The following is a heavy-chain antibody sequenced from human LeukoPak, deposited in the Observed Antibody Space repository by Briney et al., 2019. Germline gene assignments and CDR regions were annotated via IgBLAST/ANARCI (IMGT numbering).Heavy chain of an antibody. J-gene: IGHJ5*02. D-gene: IGHD5-24*01. CDR3: ARGRDRSKAGDL. V-gene: IGHV4-34*01. CDR1: GGSCDDYY. Sequence: SETLSLTCDVYGGSCDDYYGSWIRQPPGKELEWIGEIHPHGIFYYNSSLMSRVTISIDTSKSRFSLRLTSATAADTAFYFCARGRDRSKAGDLWGQGSLVTVSS. CDR2: IHPHGIF.